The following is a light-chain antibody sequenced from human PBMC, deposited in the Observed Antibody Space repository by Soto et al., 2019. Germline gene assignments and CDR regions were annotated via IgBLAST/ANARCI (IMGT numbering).Light chain of an antibody. CDR1: QTISSW. J-gene: IGKJ1*01. CDR3: QQYNNWPQT. CDR2: KAS. Sequence: DIQITQSPSTLSGSVGDRVTITCRASQTISSWLAWYQQKPGKAPKILIYKASTLTSGVPSRFRGSGSGTEFTLTISSLQSEDFEVYYCQQYNNWPQTFGQGTKVDIK. V-gene: IGKV1-5*03.